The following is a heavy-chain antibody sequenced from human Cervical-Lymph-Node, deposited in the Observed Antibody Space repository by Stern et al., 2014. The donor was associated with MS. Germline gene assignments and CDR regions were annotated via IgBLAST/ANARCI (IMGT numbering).Heavy chain of an antibody. CDR1: GFTFSNYW. CDR2: VDNAARRT. CDR3: GRDPFHYLFDF. Sequence: EVQLVESGGGLVQPGGSLRLSCAASGFTFSNYWMHGVRQPPGTGPVWIARVDNAARRTYCATSVKGGSTISRNNAKSALYLQVPGLPAEDTAVYYGGRDPFHYLFDFWGQGALVTVPS. V-gene: IGHV3-74*01. D-gene: IGHD2/OR15-2a*01. J-gene: IGHJ4*02.